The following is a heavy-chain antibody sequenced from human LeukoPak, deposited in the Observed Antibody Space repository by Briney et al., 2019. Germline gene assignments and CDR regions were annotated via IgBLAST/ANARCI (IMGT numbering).Heavy chain of an antibody. CDR1: GGSFSGYY. D-gene: IGHD1-1*01. CDR3: ARAWKFFPYPNWFDP. J-gene: IGHJ5*02. Sequence: SETLSLTCAVYGGSFSGYYWGWIRQPPGKGLEWIGSIYHSGSTYYNPSLKSRVTISVDTSKNQFSLKLSSVTAADTAVYYCARAWKFFPYPNWFDPWGQGTLVTVSS. V-gene: IGHV4-38-2*01. CDR2: IYHSGST.